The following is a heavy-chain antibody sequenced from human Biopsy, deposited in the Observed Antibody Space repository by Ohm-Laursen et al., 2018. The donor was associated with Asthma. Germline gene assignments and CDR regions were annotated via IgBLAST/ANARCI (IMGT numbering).Heavy chain of an antibody. V-gene: IGHV1-18*01. Sequence: SSVKVSCKTSGYTFNSAGITWVRQAPGQGLERMGWISVYNGNTRVAQKLQDRVTMITDTSTSTAYMELRSLRSDDTAVYFCARAVDYSHYYGIDVWGQGTTVTVS. CDR1: GYTFNSAG. D-gene: IGHD3-10*01. CDR3: ARAVDYSHYYGIDV. J-gene: IGHJ6*02. CDR2: ISVYNGNT.